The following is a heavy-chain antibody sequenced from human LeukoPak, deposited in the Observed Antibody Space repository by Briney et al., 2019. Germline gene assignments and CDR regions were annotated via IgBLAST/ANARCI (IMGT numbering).Heavy chain of an antibody. Sequence: PGGSLRLSCAASGFTFSSYWMHWVRQSPGKGLVWVSRIKTDGSDTYYADSVRGRFTISRDNAKNTLYLQMDSLRAEDTAVYYCARGSPRVVTAIYDYWGQGTLVTVSS. CDR2: IKTDGSDT. CDR3: ARGSPRVVTAIYDY. D-gene: IGHD2-21*02. CDR1: GFTFSSYW. J-gene: IGHJ4*02. V-gene: IGHV3-74*01.